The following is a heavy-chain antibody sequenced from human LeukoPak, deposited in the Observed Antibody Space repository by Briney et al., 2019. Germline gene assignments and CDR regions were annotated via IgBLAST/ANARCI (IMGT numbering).Heavy chain of an antibody. CDR3: ARDSTKSGSTDY. Sequence: ASVKVSCKASGYTFTGYYMHWVRQAPGQGLEWMGWINPNSGGTNYAQKFQGRVTMTRDTSISTAYMELSRLRSDDTAVHYCARDSTKSGSTDYWGQGTLVTVSS. V-gene: IGHV1-2*02. CDR1: GYTFTGYY. J-gene: IGHJ4*02. CDR2: INPNSGGT. D-gene: IGHD2-2*01.